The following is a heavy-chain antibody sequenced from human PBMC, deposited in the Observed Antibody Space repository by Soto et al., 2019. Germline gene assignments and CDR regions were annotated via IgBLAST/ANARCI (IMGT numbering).Heavy chain of an antibody. D-gene: IGHD6-19*01. Sequence: ASVKVSCKASGYTFTSYDINWVRQATGQGLEWMGWMNPNSGNTGYAQKFQGRVNMTRNTSISTAYMELSSLRSEDTAVYYCAKDIRVAVAGVYYYYGMDVWGQGTTVTVSS. J-gene: IGHJ6*02. CDR3: AKDIRVAVAGVYYYYGMDV. V-gene: IGHV1-8*01. CDR1: GYTFTSYD. CDR2: MNPNSGNT.